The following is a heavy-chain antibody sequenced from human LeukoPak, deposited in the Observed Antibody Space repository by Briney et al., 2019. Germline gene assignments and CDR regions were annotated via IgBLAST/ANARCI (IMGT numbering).Heavy chain of an antibody. D-gene: IGHD4-17*01. CDR3: ARAIDYGDSYFDY. J-gene: IGHJ4*02. CDR1: GGSISSGSYY. CDR2: IYTSGST. V-gene: IGHV4-61*02. Sequence: PSETLSLTCTVSGGSISSGSYYWSWIRQPAGKGLEWIGRIYTSGSTNYNPSLKSRVTISVDTSKNQFSLKLSSVTAADTAVYYCARAIDYGDSYFDYWGQGTLVTVSS.